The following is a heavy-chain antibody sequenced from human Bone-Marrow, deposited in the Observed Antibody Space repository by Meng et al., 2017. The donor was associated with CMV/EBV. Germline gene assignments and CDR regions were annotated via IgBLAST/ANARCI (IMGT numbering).Heavy chain of an antibody. CDR1: GYTFTGYY. D-gene: IGHD1-7*01. CDR3: ARAPPRSITGTTGSDYYYGKDV. Sequence: ASVKVSCKASGYTFTGYYMHWVRQAPGQGLEWMGWINPNSGGTNYAQKFQGRVTMTRDTSISTAYMELSRLRSDDTAVYYCARAPPRSITGTTGSDYYYGKDVWGQGTTVTVSS. CDR2: INPNSGGT. J-gene: IGHJ6*02. V-gene: IGHV1-2*02.